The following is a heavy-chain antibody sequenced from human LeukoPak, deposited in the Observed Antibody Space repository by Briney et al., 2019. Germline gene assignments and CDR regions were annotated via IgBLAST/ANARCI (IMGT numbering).Heavy chain of an antibody. CDR2: INPNSGGT. CDR1: GYTFTGYY. CDR3: ARIDGSYYEYYFDY. Sequence: GASVKVSCKASGYTFTGYYMHWVRQAPGQGLEWMGWINPNSGGTNYAQKFQGRVTMTRDTSISTAYMELSRLRSDDTAVYYCARIDGSYYEYYFDYWGQGTPVTVSS. V-gene: IGHV1-2*02. D-gene: IGHD1-26*01. J-gene: IGHJ4*02.